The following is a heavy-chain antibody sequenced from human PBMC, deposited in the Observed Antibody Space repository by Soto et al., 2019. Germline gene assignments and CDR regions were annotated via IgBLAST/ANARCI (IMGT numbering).Heavy chain of an antibody. V-gene: IGHV4-30-2*01. CDR1: GGSISSVYYS. D-gene: IGHD2-21*01. CDR3: ARLNRFRNDAFDI. CDR2: IYLGGRT. J-gene: IGHJ3*02. Sequence: QVQLQESGSGLVKPSETLSLTCAVSGGSISSVYYSWSWIRQPPGKDLEWIDYIYLGGRTYYNPSLRSRVTFSAHTSKNHYSLRLTSVTAADTAVYSCARLNRFRNDAFDIWGQGTLVAVSS.